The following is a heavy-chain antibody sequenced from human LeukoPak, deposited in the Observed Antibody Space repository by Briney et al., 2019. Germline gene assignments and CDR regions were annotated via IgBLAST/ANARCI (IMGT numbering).Heavy chain of an antibody. CDR2: IKQDGSEK. Sequence: GGSLRLSCAASGFTFSSYWMSWVRQAPGKGLECVANIKQDGSEKYYVDSVKGRFTISRDNAKNSLYLQMNSLRAEDTAVYYCASGGLGARKYYSDPFHYWGQGTLVTVSS. J-gene: IGHJ4*02. CDR1: GFTFSSYW. CDR3: ASGGLGARKYYSDPFHY. V-gene: IGHV3-7*03. D-gene: IGHD3-10*01.